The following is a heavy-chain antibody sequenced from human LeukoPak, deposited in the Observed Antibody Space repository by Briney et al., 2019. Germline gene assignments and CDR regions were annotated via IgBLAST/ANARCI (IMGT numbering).Heavy chain of an antibody. CDR2: ISYHERNK. D-gene: IGHD7-27*01. V-gene: IGHV3-30*18. CDR3: AKDGDLYFDS. CDR1: GFTFSDYG. Sequence: GGSLRLSCAASGFTFSDYGMHWVRQAPGKGLEWVAVISYHERNKYYADFVKGRFTISRDNSQNTLYLQVNGLRAEDTAVYYCAKDGDLYFDSWGQGTLVTVSS. J-gene: IGHJ4*02.